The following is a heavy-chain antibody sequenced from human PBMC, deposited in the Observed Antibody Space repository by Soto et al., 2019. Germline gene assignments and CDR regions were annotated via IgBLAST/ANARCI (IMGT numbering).Heavy chain of an antibody. CDR1: GFTVSSNY. CDR2: IYSGGST. J-gene: IGHJ2*01. V-gene: IGHV3-66*01. D-gene: IGHD4-17*01. Sequence: EVQLVESGGGLVQPGGSLRLSCAASGFTVSSNYMSWVRQAPGKGLEWVSVIYSGGSTYYADSVKGRFTISRDNSRNQRYLHMNSLRAEDTAVYYGASTAYGDYPFYWYFDLWGRGTLVTVSS. CDR3: ASTAYGDYPFYWYFDL.